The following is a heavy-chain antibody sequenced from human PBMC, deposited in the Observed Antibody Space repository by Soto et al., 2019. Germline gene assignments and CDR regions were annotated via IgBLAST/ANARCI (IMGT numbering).Heavy chain of an antibody. V-gene: IGHV3-23*01. J-gene: IGHJ4*02. CDR3: AKAPAMVRGVPDDY. CDR1: GFTFSSYA. CDR2: ISGSVGST. Sequence: EVQLLESGGGLVQPGGSLRLSCAASGFTFSSYAMSWVRQAPGKGLEWVSAISGSVGSTYYADSVTGRFTISRDNSKTTLYLQMNSLRAEDTAVYYCAKAPAMVRGVPDDYWGQGTLVTVSS. D-gene: IGHD3-10*01.